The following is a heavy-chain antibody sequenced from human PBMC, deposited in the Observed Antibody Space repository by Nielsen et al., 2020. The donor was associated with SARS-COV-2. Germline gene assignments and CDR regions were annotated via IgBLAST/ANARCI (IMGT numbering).Heavy chain of an antibody. D-gene: IGHD3/OR15-3a*01. Sequence: SLKISCAASGFTFDDYAMHWVRQAPGKGLEWVSGISWNSGSIGYADSVKGRFTISRDNAKNSLYLQMNSLRAEDTAVYYCARDLNVDWSGMDVWGQGTTVTVSS. CDR2: ISWNSGSI. CDR3: ARDLNVDWSGMDV. CDR1: GFTFDDYA. V-gene: IGHV3-9*01. J-gene: IGHJ6*02.